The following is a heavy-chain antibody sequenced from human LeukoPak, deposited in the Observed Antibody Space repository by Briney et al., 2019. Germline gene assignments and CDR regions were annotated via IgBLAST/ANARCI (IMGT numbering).Heavy chain of an antibody. D-gene: IGHD3-16*01. J-gene: IGHJ5*02. CDR2: TTPNSGGT. V-gene: IGHV1-2*02. CDR3: ARCLYSLSWFDP. CDR1: GHTFPGYY. Sequence: SSVTVSYKASGHTFPGYYMHWVPQAPGPALEWIGCTTPNSGGTAFPPTFPGTVTMTRDTSISTAYMELSRLRSDDTAVYYCARCLYSLSWFDPWGQGTLVTVSS.